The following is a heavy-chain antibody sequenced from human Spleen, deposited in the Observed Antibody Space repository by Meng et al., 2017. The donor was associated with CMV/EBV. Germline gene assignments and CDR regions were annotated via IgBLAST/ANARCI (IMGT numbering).Heavy chain of an antibody. CDR3: AKEGVRGDSSGYYPHFDY. V-gene: IGHV1-46*01. CDR1: GYTFTSYK. J-gene: IGHJ4*02. D-gene: IGHD3-22*01. CDR2: INPSDGRT. Sequence: ASVKVSCKASGYTFTSYKVQWVRQAPGQGLEWMGMINPSDGRTTYPQKFQGRVTMTRDTSTNTAYMELSSLRSEDTAVYYCAKEGVRGDSSGYYPHFDYWGQGTLVTVSS.